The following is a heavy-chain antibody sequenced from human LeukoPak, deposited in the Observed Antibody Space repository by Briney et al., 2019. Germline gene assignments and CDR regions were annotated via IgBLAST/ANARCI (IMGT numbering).Heavy chain of an antibody. CDR2: ISGSGGST. CDR3: AKDNSGSYDSIDY. J-gene: IGHJ4*02. V-gene: IGHV3-23*01. CDR1: GFTFRNYA. Sequence: GGSLRLSCAASGFTFRNYAMSWVRQAPGKGLEWVSVISGSGGSTYYADSVKGRFTISRDNSKNTLYLQMNSLGGEDTAVYYCAKDNSGSYDSIDYWGQGTLVTVSS. D-gene: IGHD1-26*01.